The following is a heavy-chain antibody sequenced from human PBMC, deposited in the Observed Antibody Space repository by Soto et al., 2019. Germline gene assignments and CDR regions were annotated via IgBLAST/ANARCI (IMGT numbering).Heavy chain of an antibody. J-gene: IGHJ6*02. D-gene: IGHD3-10*01. CDR2: ISSSSSYI. V-gene: IGHV3-21*01. CDR1: GFTFSSYS. Sequence: EVQLVESGGGLVKPGGSLRLSCAASGFTFSSYSMNWVRQAPGKGLEWVSSISSSSSYIYYADSVKGRFTISRDNAKNSLYLQMNSLRAEDTAVYYCARGDYGSGSYGHYGMDVWGQGTTVTVSS. CDR3: ARGDYGSGSYGHYGMDV.